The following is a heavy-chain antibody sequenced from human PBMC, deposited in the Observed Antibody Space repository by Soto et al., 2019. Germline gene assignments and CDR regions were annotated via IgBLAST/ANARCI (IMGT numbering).Heavy chain of an antibody. CDR1: GGSISSGDYY. CDR2: IYYSGST. Sequence: PSETLSLTCPVAGGSISSGDYYWSWIRQPPGKGLEWIGYIYYSGSTNYNPSLKSRVTISVDTSKNQFSLKLSSVTAADTAVYYCARYGSGSSVWFDPWGQGTLVTVSS. D-gene: IGHD3-10*01. CDR3: ARYGSGSSVWFDP. J-gene: IGHJ5*02. V-gene: IGHV4-61*08.